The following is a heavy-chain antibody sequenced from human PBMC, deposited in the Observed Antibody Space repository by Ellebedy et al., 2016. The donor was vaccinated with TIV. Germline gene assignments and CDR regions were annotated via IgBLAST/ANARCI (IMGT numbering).Heavy chain of an antibody. CDR3: ARDVSTDGCGAYFDC. V-gene: IGHV3-21*01. CDR1: GFPFYPYV. J-gene: IGHJ4*02. D-gene: IGHD2-21*01. CDR2: SSSGCSYI. Sequence: PGGSLRLSCEASGFPFYPYVMNWVRQAPGKGLEWVASSSSGCSYIYYADSVKGRFSIARDNAKNSLYLQMNSLRAEDTAVYFFARDVSTDGCGAYFDCWGQGTLVTVSS.